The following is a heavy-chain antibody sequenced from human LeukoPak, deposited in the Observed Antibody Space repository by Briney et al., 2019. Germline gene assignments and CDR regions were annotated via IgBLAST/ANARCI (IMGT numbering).Heavy chain of an antibody. CDR2: ISSNRVIT. CDR1: GFTFRSYA. V-gene: IGHV3-64*01. D-gene: IGHD1-26*01. J-gene: IGHJ4*02. CDR3: AKGMASYSGSYPFDY. Sequence: GGSLRLSCAASGFTFRSYAMHWVRQAPGKGWEYGSAISSNRVITYSANSVKGRFTISRDKSKNTLYVQMGSLRAEDMALYYCAKGMASYSGSYPFDYWGQGTLVTVSS.